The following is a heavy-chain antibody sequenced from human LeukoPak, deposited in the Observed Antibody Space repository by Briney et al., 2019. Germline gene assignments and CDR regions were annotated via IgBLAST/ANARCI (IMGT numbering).Heavy chain of an antibody. CDR1: GVSISSYY. CDR2: FYYSGST. CDR3: VGGGQWLAFDY. V-gene: IGHV4-59*01. D-gene: IGHD6-19*01. J-gene: IGHJ4*02. Sequence: SETLSLTCTVSGVSISSYYWSWIRQPPGKGLEWIGNFYYSGSTAYNPSLRSRVTFSEDTSKNQFSLKLSSVSAADTAVYYCVGGGQWLAFDYWGQGILVTVSS.